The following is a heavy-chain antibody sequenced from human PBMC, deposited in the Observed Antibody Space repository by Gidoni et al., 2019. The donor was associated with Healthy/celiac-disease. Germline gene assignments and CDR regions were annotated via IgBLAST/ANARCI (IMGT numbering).Heavy chain of an antibody. Sequence: QVQLVESGGGVFQSGSSLSLSCEASCFTFSSFALHWVRQAPGKGLEGVAVISYDGSKKYYADSVKGRFTISRDNSKNTLYLQMNSLRAEDTAVYYCARSSRKGIAAAGLYFDYWGQGTLVTVSS. CDR3: ARSSRKGIAAAGLYFDY. D-gene: IGHD6-13*01. J-gene: IGHJ4*02. CDR1: CFTFSSFA. CDR2: ISYDGSKK. V-gene: IGHV3-30-3*01.